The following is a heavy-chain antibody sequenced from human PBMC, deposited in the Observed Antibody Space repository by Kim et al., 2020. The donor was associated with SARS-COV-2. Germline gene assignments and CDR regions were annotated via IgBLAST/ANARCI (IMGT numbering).Heavy chain of an antibody. CDR3: ARDLGSVVRGEKDV. J-gene: IGHJ6*02. CDR2: ISAYNGNT. V-gene: IGHV1-18*01. D-gene: IGHD3-10*01. CDR1: GYTFTSYG. Sequence: ASVKVSCKASGYTFTSYGISWVRQAPGQGLEWMGWISAYNGNTNYAQKLQGRVTMTTDTSTSTAYMELRSLRSDDTAVYYCARDLGSVVRGEKDVWGQGTTVTVSS.